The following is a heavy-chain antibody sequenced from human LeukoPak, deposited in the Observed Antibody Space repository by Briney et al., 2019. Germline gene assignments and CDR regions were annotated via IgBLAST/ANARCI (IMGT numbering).Heavy chain of an antibody. CDR1: GGSISSYY. V-gene: IGHV4-4*07. CDR2: IYTSGST. Sequence: PAETLCLTCSVSGGSISSYYWSWIRQPAGKGLEWIGRIYTSGSTNYNPSLKSRVTMSVDTSKNQLPLKLSSVTAADTAVYYCARGDLSLYSFDYWGQGPVVPVTS. D-gene: IGHD5-24*01. CDR3: ARGDLSLYSFDY. J-gene: IGHJ4*02.